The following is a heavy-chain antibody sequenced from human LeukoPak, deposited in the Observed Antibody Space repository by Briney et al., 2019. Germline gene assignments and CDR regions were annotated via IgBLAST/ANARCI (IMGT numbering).Heavy chain of an antibody. CDR2: IYTSGST. CDR3: ARHAGSGWYWGCLDP. Sequence: SETLSLPCTVSGGSISSYYWSWVRQPPGKGLEWIGYIYTSGSTNYNPSLKSRVTISVDTSKNQFSLKLSSVTAADTAVYYCARHAGSGWYWGCLDPWGQGTLVTVSS. J-gene: IGHJ5*02. CDR1: GGSISSYY. D-gene: IGHD6-19*01. V-gene: IGHV4-4*09.